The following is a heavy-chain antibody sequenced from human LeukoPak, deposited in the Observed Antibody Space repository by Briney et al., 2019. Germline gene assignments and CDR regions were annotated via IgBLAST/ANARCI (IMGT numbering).Heavy chain of an antibody. Sequence: GGSLRLSCATSGFSFSNYDMHWVRQAPGKGLVWVSIISYDGGKKYYSESVKGRFTISRDNSKNTLYLQMNSLRAEHTAVYYCAKTSPQWLVLDWGQGTLVTVSS. J-gene: IGHJ4*02. CDR2: ISYDGGKK. CDR1: GFSFSNYD. D-gene: IGHD6-19*01. CDR3: AKTSPQWLVLD. V-gene: IGHV3-30*18.